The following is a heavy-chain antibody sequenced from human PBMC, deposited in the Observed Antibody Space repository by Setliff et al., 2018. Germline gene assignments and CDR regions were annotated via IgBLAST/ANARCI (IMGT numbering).Heavy chain of an antibody. V-gene: IGHV4-59*01. CDR1: GGSISPCF. CDR2: IYHNGNT. Sequence: SETLSLTCTVSGGSISPCFWSWIRQPPGKGLEWIGYIYHNGNTNFNPSLKSRVTMSVDTSKNQFALVLESVTAADTAVYYCARDRSAYSYGLDVWGQGTTVTV. CDR3: ARDRSAYSYGLDV. J-gene: IGHJ6*01.